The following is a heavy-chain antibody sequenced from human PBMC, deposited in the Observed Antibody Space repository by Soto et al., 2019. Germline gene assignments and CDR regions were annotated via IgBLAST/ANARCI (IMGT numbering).Heavy chain of an antibody. CDR1: GFTFRNYG. CDR2: IGLGSSTK. V-gene: IGHV3-48*01. J-gene: IGHJ4*02. Sequence: GGSLRLSCAASGFTFRNYGMNWVRQAPGKGLEWVSYIGLGSSTKYYADSVEGRFTISRDNAKNSLYLQMNSLRAEDTAVYYCAREIYDDYDSSGFDHWGQGTLVTVSS. D-gene: IGHD3-22*01. CDR3: AREIYDDYDSSGFDH.